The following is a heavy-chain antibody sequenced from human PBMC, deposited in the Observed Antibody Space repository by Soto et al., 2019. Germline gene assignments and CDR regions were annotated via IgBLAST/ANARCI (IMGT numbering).Heavy chain of an antibody. CDR1: GYTFTSYY. Sequence: GASVKVSCKASGYTFTSYYMHWVRQAPGQGLEWMGIINPSGGSTSYAQRFQGRVTMTRDTSTSTVYMELSSLRSEDAAVYYCAVVRGDHYSYSTDVWCTGTTVTLSS. J-gene: IGHJ6*03. D-gene: IGHD3-10*01. CDR2: INPSGGST. CDR3: AVVRGDHYSYSTDV. V-gene: IGHV1-46*03.